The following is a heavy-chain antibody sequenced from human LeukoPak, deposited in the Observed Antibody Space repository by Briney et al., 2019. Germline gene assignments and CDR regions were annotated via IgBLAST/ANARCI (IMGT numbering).Heavy chain of an antibody. CDR3: ARVSTPLMDVPYAFDI. J-gene: IGHJ3*02. V-gene: IGHV3-30-3*01. D-gene: IGHD3/OR15-3a*01. CDR2: ISYDGSNK. CDR1: GFTFSSYA. Sequence: GGSLRLSCAASGFTFSSYAMHWVRQAPGKGLEWVAVISYDGSNKYYADSVKGRFTISRDNSKNTLYLQMNSLRAEDTAVYYCARVSTPLMDVPYAFDIWGQGTMVTVSS.